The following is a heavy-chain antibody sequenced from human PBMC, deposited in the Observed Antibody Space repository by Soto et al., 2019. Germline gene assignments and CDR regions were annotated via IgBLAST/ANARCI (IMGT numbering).Heavy chain of an antibody. Sequence: QDQLVQSGAEVKQPGSSVKVSCKASGGTFSSYTISWVRQAPGQGLEWMGRIIPILGIANYAQKFQGRVTITADKSTSTAYMELSSLRSEDTAVYYCARGSATYSFDYLGQGTLVTVSS. D-gene: IGHD3-10*01. J-gene: IGHJ4*02. V-gene: IGHV1-69*02. CDR2: IIPILGIA. CDR3: ARGSATYSFDY. CDR1: GGTFSSYT.